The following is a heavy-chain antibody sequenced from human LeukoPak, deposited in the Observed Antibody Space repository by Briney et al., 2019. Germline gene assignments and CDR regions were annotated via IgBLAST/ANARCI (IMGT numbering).Heavy chain of an antibody. CDR2: ISSNGGST. CDR3: ARGPREGYCTSTSCYRVFDY. Sequence: PGGSLRLSCSASGFTFGSYAMYWVRQAPGKGLEYVSGISSNGGSTYYADSVKGRFTISRDNAKNSLYLQMNSLRAEDTAVYYCARGPREGYCTSTSCYRVFDYWGQGTLVTVSS. V-gene: IGHV3-64*04. D-gene: IGHD2-2*02. J-gene: IGHJ4*02. CDR1: GFTFGSYA.